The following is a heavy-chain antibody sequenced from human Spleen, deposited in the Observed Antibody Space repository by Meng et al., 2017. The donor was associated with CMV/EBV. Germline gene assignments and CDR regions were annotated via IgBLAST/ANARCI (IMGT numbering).Heavy chain of an antibody. Sequence: ASVKVSCKASGGTFSSYAIRWVRQAPGQGLEWTAWIHYDTGETYYAQTFHGRVTVTRDTSITTVYMELSSLRPDDTATYYCARDDNWGPDYWGQGTLVTVSS. CDR2: IHYDTGET. V-gene: IGHV1-2*02. CDR1: GGTFSSYA. J-gene: IGHJ4*02. CDR3: ARDDNWGPDY. D-gene: IGHD7-27*01.